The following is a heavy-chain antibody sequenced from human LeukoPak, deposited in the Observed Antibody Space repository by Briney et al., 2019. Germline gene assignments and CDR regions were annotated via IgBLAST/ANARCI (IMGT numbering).Heavy chain of an antibody. CDR2: IIPILGIA. CDR3: AREGYCSSTSCYGAFDI. V-gene: IGHV1-69*04. Sequence: ASVKVSCKASGGTFSSYAISWVRQAPGQGLEWMGRIIPILGIANYAQKLQGRVTITADKSTSTAYMELSSLRSEDTAVYYCAREGYCSSTSCYGAFDIWGQGTMVTVSS. D-gene: IGHD2-2*01. CDR1: GGTFSSYA. J-gene: IGHJ3*02.